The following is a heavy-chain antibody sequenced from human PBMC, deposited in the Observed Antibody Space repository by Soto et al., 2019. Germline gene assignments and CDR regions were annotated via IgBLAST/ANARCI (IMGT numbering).Heavy chain of an antibody. D-gene: IGHD2-2*01. CDR2: IIPIFGTA. Sequence: QVQLVQSGAEVKKPGSSVKVSRKASGGTFSSYAISWVRQAPGQGLEWMGGIIPIFGTANYAQKFQGRVTITADESTSTAYMELSSLRSEDTAVYYCARDQAACSSTSCPYYYYYGMDVWGQGTTVTVSS. V-gene: IGHV1-69*01. CDR1: GGTFSSYA. J-gene: IGHJ6*02. CDR3: ARDQAACSSTSCPYYYYYGMDV.